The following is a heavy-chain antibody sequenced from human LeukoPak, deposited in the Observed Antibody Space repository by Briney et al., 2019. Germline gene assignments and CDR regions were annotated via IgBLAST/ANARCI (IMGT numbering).Heavy chain of an antibody. CDR1: GGSISSGGYY. CDR2: IYYSGST. CDR3: ARETYDSSGSDAFDI. J-gene: IGHJ3*02. D-gene: IGHD3-22*01. V-gene: IGHV4-31*03. Sequence: SETLSLTCTVSGGSISSGGYYWSWIRQHPGKGLEWIGYIYYSGSTYYNPSLKSRVTTSVDTSKNQFSLKLSSVTAADTAVYYCARETYDSSGSDAFDIWGQGTMVTVSS.